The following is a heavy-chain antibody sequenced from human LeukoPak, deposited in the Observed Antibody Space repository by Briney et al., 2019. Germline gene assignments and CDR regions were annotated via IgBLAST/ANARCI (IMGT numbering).Heavy chain of an antibody. CDR1: GGSVSSYY. Sequence: SETLSLTRTVSGGSVSSYYWSWIRQPPGKGLEWIGYIYYSESTNYNPSLKSRVTISVDTSKDQFSLKLSSVTAADTAVYYCASVRDYDFWSGNSFYYWGQGTLVTVSS. CDR3: ASVRDYDFWSGNSFYY. V-gene: IGHV4-59*02. D-gene: IGHD3-3*01. CDR2: IYYSEST. J-gene: IGHJ4*02.